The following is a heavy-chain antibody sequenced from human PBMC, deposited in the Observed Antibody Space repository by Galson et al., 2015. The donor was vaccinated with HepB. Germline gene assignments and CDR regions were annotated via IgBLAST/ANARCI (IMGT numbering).Heavy chain of an antibody. Sequence: SLRLSCAASGFTFSDYYMTWIRQAPGKGLESISYISGTTGFTNYADSVRGRFTISRDNAKNSLYLQMNSLRAVDTAVYYCARDEGNSILDYWGQGTLVTVSS. V-gene: IGHV3-11*06. CDR2: ISGTTGFT. CDR1: GFTFSDYY. J-gene: IGHJ4*02. CDR3: ARDEGNSILDY. D-gene: IGHD1/OR15-1a*01.